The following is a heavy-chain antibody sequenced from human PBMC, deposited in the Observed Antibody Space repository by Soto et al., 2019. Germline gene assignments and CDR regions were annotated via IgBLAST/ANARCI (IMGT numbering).Heavy chain of an antibody. CDR3: ARERYQVISDGMDV. Sequence: QVQLVQSGAEVKTPGASVRVSCKASGYTFTGYYIHWVREAPGQGLEWMGWINPQTGGTSYAQKCQGRVTLARDMSINTAYLELSRLRFDDAAVYFCARERYQVISDGMDVWGQGTTVTVSS. CDR2: INPQTGGT. V-gene: IGHV1-2*02. CDR1: GYTFTGYY. J-gene: IGHJ6*02. D-gene: IGHD2-2*01.